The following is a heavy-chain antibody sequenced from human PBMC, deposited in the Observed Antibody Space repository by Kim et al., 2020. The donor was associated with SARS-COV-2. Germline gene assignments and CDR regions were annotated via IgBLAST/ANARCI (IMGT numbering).Heavy chain of an antibody. Sequence: GGSLRLSCAASGFTVSSHYMSWVRQAPGKGLEWVSVLYSGGSTYYADSVKGRFTISRHNSKNTLYLQMNSLRAEDTAVYYCAREVYYGSGSYYNDYWGQGTLVTVSS. CDR1: GFTVSSHY. V-gene: IGHV3-53*04. CDR3: AREVYYGSGSYYNDY. D-gene: IGHD3-10*01. J-gene: IGHJ4*02. CDR2: LYSGGST.